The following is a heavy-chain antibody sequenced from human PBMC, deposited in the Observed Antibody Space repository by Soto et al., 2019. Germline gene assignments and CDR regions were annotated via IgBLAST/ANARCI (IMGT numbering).Heavy chain of an antibody. V-gene: IGHV4-38-2*02. CDR3: ARDGRGQWLAVFPHNWFDP. Sequence: SETLSLTCAVSGYSISSGYYWGWIRQPPGKGLEWIGSIYHSGSTYYNPSLKSRVTISVDTSKNQFSLKLSSVTAADTAVYYCARDGRGQWLAVFPHNWFDPWGQGTLVTVSS. J-gene: IGHJ5*02. CDR2: IYHSGST. D-gene: IGHD6-19*01. CDR1: GYSISSGYY.